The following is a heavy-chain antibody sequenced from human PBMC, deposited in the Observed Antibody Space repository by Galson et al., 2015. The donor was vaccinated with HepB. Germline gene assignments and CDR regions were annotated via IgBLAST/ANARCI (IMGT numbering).Heavy chain of an antibody. CDR1: GYTFTGYY. V-gene: IGHV1-2*04. D-gene: IGHD1-1*01. CDR3: ARGATGNGGRPDYLSSWFDP. CDR2: INPNSGGT. Sequence: SVKVSCKASGYTFTGYYMHWVRQAPGQGLEWMGWINPNSGGTNYAQKFQGWVTMTRDTSISTAYMELSRLRSDDTAVYYCARGATGNGGRPDYLSSWFDPWGQGTLVTVSS. J-gene: IGHJ5*02.